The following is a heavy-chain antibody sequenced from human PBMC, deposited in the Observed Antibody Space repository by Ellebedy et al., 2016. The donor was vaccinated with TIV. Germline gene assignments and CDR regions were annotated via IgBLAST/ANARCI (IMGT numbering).Heavy chain of an antibody. D-gene: IGHD3-10*01. CDR1: GFIFSNYA. J-gene: IGHJ4*02. Sequence: GGSLRLSCAASGFIFSNYAMHWVRQAPGKGLEYVSGIGRNGDSTYYANSVKDRFTISRDNSKNTLYLQMSSLRAEDTAVYYCAKDRSGYPPDTGDVDYWGQGTLVIVSS. CDR2: IGRNGDST. CDR3: AKDRSGYPPDTGDVDY. V-gene: IGHV3-64*01.